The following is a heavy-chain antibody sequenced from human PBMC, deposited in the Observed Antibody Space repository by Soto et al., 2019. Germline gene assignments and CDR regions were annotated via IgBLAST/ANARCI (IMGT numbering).Heavy chain of an antibody. Sequence: QVQLVESGGGVVQPGRSLRLSCAASGFSVNTHVIHWIRQAPGKGLEWVAVLWYDGSREYYADSVKGRFTISRDNSKNMMYLQMDNLRVEDTAVYYCASVPRFDTWYFDYWGHGTLATVSS. CDR1: GFSVNTHV. D-gene: IGHD2-2*02. CDR2: LWYDGSRE. J-gene: IGHJ4*03. CDR3: ASVPRFDTWYFDY. V-gene: IGHV3-33*01.